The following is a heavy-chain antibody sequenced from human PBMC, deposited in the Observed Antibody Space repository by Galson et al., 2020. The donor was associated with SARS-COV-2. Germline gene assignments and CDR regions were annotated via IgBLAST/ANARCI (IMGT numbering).Heavy chain of an antibody. V-gene: IGHV2-70*11. CDR2: IDWDGDK. Sequence: ESGPTLVKPTQTLTLTCTFSGFSLTTSGMCVNWIRQPQGKALEWLARIDWDGDKYYSTSLKTRLTISKDTSKNQVVLTMTDMDPVDTATYYCARIDSSGCRGNYWGQGTPVTVSS. D-gene: IGHD6-19*01. CDR3: ARIDSSGCRGNY. CDR1: GFSLTTSGMC. J-gene: IGHJ4*02.